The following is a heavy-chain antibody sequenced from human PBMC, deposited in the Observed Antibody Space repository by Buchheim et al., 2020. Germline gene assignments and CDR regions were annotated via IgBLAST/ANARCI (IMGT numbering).Heavy chain of an antibody. CDR3: ARAPVHWFDP. CDR1: GGSTSSGGYY. CDR2: IYYSGST. J-gene: IGHJ5*02. V-gene: IGHV4-31*03. D-gene: IGHD2-2*01. Sequence: QVQLQESGPGLVKPSQTLSLTCTVSGGSTSSGGYYCSWIRQHPGKGLEWIGYIYYSGSTSYNPSLKSRVTIPVDTSKNQSSLKLSSVTAADTAVYYCARAPVHWFDPWGQGTL.